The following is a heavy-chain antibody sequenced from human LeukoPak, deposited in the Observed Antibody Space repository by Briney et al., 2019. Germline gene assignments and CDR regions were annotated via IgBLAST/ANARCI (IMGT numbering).Heavy chain of an antibody. CDR2: ISFDGSNK. CDR3: ARDGYGGFDGYYSFALDV. Sequence: PGGSLRLSCAASGFTFSSDAMHWVRQAPGKGLEWVAVISFDGSNKYYADSLKGRFTVSRDNSKSTLSLHMNSLRAEDTAVYYCARDGYGGFDGYYSFALDVWGQGTTVTVSS. D-gene: IGHD5-12*01. CDR1: GFTFSSDA. V-gene: IGHV3-30-3*01. J-gene: IGHJ6*02.